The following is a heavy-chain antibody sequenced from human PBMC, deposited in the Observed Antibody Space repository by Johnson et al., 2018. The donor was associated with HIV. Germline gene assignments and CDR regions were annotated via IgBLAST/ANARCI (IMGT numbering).Heavy chain of an antibody. CDR2: ISNDGRNK. CDR3: AARIAVADDDAFDI. V-gene: IGHV3-30*03. D-gene: IGHD6-19*01. Sequence: QVQLVESGGGVVQPGRSLRLSCAASGFTFSSYGMHWVRQAPGKGLEWVAVISNDGRNKDYADSVKGRFTISRDNSKNTLYLQMNSLRAEDTAVYYCAARIAVADDDAFDIGGQGTMVTVSS. CDR1: GFTFSSYG. J-gene: IGHJ3*02.